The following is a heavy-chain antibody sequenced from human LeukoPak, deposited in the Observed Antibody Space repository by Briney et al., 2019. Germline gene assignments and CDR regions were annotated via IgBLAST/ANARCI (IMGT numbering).Heavy chain of an antibody. CDR2: ISGSGGTT. CDR3: AKSSGYYQGPFDY. Sequence: GGSLRLSCTASGFTFSSYAMTWVRQAPGKGLEWVSAISGSGGTTYYADSVKGRFTISRDNSENALYLQMNSLRAEDTALYYCAKSSGYYQGPFDYWGQGTLVTVSS. CDR1: GFTFSSYA. D-gene: IGHD3-22*01. V-gene: IGHV3-23*01. J-gene: IGHJ4*02.